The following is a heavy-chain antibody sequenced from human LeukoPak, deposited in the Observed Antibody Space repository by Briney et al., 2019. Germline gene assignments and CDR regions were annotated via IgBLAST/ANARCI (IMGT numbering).Heavy chain of an antibody. J-gene: IGHJ4*02. CDR2: MSPKSDVT. CDR3: ARVRILDY. V-gene: IGHV1-2*02. D-gene: IGHD5-18*01. Sequence: ASVKVSCKASGYTFTDYYIHWVRQAPGQGLEWMGWMSPKSDVTKYAQKFQGRVTMTRDTSISTAYMELSRLRSDDTAVYYCARVRILDYWGQGTLVTVSS. CDR1: GYTFTDYY.